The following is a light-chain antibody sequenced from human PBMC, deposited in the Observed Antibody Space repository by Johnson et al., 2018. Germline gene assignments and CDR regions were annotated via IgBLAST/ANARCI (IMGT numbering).Light chain of an antibody. J-gene: IGLJ1*01. CDR3: GTWDSSVSAGNV. CDR2: ENN. V-gene: IGLV1-51*02. CDR1: CSNIGNNY. Sequence: QSVLTQPPSVSAAPGQKVTISCSGSCSNIGNNYVSWYQQLPGTAPKLLIYENNKRPSGIPDRFCGSKSGTSATLVFPGRQTGDEADYYCGTWDSSVSAGNVFGTGTKVTVL.